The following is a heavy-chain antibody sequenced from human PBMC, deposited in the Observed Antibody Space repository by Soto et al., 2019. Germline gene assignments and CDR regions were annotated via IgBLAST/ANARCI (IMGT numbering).Heavy chain of an antibody. J-gene: IGHJ2*01. CDR2: INPTTGGT. CDR1: GYTFNTYY. D-gene: IGHD3-10*01. CDR3: ARDASSFSLFGERIPKNGYFDL. Sequence: QEQLVQSGAEVKKPGASVKVSCEASGYTFNTYYIHWVRQAPGQGLDWVGWINPTTGGTTFTQKFQGRLTMTGDTSLSPAYMELNRLTSDDTAVYYCARDASSFSLFGERIPKNGYFDLWGRGTLVTVSS. V-gene: IGHV1-2*02.